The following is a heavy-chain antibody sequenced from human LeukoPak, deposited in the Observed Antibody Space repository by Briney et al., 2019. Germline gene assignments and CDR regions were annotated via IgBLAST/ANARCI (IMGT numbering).Heavy chain of an antibody. J-gene: IGHJ3*02. D-gene: IGHD2-2*01. V-gene: IGHV1-18*04. Sequence: ASVKVSCKASGYTFTNYGISWVRQAPGQGLEWMGWISPYDDYTNYAQKLQGRVTMTTDTSTSTGYMELRSLRSDDTAVYYCARWYCSSTSCYAGAFDMWGQGTMVTVSS. CDR3: ARWYCSSTSCYAGAFDM. CDR1: GYTFTNYG. CDR2: ISPYDDYT.